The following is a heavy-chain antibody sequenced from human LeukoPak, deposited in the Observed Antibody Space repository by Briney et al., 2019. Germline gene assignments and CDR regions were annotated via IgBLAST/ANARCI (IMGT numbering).Heavy chain of an antibody. Sequence: PSETLSLTCIVSGGSISSRSYYWGWIRQPPGKGLEWIGSIFNSGSTYYNPSLKSRVTISVDTSKNQFSLRLSSVTAADTAVYYCVRHYRLNTGFDYWGQGTLVTASS. CDR1: GGSISSRSYY. CDR2: IFNSGST. CDR3: VRHYRLNTGFDY. D-gene: IGHD7-27*01. V-gene: IGHV4-39*01. J-gene: IGHJ4*02.